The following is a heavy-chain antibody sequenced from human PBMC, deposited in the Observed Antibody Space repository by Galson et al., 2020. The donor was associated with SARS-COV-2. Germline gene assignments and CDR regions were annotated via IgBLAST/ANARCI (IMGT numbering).Heavy chain of an antibody. V-gene: IGHV2-5*02. Sequence: SGPTLVKPTQTLTLTCTFSGFSLSTSGVGVGWIRQPPGKALEWLALIYWDDDKRYSPSLKSRLTITKDTSKNQVVLTMTNMDPVDTATYYWAQKGPWFGVSGFDYWGQGTLVTVSS. D-gene: IGHD3-16*01. CDR2: IYWDDDK. CDR3: AQKGPWFGVSGFDY. J-gene: IGHJ4*02. CDR1: GFSLSTSGVG.